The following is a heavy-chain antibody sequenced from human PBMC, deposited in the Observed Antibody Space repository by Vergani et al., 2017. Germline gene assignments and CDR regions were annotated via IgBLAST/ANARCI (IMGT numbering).Heavy chain of an antibody. CDR3: GRDVGNGMDV. J-gene: IGHJ6*02. CDR2: IWYDGSNE. CDR1: GFTFSSYG. V-gene: IGHV3-33*01. Sequence: QVQLVESGGGVVQPGRSLRLSCAASGFTFSSYGMHWVRQAPGKGLEWVAVIWYDGSNEYYADSVKGRLTISRDSSTSTLYLHMNSLRVEDTAVYYCGRDVGNGMDVWGQGTTVTVSS.